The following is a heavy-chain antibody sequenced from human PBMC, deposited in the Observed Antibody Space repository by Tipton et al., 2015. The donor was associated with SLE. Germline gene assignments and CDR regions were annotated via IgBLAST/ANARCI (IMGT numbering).Heavy chain of an antibody. V-gene: IGHV3-53*05. Sequence: SLRLSCAASGFTVSSNYMNWVRQAPGKGLEWVSVIYSGGNTNYADSVKGRFTISRDNSKNMLYLQMNSLRTEDTAVYYCARAWWQQLVDYWGQGTLVTVSS. CDR3: ARAWWQQLVDY. CDR2: IYSGGNT. D-gene: IGHD6-13*01. J-gene: IGHJ4*02. CDR1: GFTVSSNY.